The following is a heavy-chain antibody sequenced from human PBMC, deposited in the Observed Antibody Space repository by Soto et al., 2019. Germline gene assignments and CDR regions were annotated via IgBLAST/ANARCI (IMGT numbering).Heavy chain of an antibody. J-gene: IGHJ5*02. CDR2: IDTDGGGT. CDR1: GFTPRSKG. CDR3: ATVFDL. V-gene: IGHV3-74*01. Sequence: EVQLVESGGGLVQPGGSLKASCAAPGFTPRSKGITWGRQAPGKGLEWVSRIDTDGGGTSYADSVKGRFTISTDNAKNTVYLQMNGLRAEDTAVYYCATVFDLWGQGTLVTVSS.